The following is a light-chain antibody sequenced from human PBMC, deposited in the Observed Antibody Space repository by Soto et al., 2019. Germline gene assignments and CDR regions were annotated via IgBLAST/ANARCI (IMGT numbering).Light chain of an antibody. CDR2: LGS. J-gene: IGKJ4*01. CDR1: QSLLHSNGYNY. CDR3: MQALQKELT. V-gene: IGKV2-28*01. Sequence: DIMMTQSPLSLPVTPGEPASISCRSSQSLLHSNGYNYLDWYLQKPGQSPQLLIYLGSNRASGVPDRFSGSGSGTDFTLKISRVEAEDVGVYYCMQALQKELTFGGGTKVDIK.